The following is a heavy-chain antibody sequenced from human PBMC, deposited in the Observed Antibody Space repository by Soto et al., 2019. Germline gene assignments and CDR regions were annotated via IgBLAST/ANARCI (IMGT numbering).Heavy chain of an antibody. CDR3: ASLSLVRGVHFAY. V-gene: IGHV5-51*01. D-gene: IGHD3-10*01. J-gene: IGHJ4*02. CDR2: IYPGDSDT. Sequence: PGESLKISCKGSGYSFTSYWIVWVRQMPGKGLEWTGIIYPGDSDTRYSPSFQGQVTISADKSISTAYLQWSSLKASGTAMYYCASLSLVRGVHFAYWGQGTLVTVSS. CDR1: GYSFTSYW.